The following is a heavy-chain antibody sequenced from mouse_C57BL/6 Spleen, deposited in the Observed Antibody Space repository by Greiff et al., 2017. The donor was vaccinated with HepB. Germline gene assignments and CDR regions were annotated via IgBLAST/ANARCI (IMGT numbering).Heavy chain of an antibody. CDR1: GYTFTSYW. D-gene: IGHD1-2*01. CDR3: VKGALPLLSYWYFDV. J-gene: IGHJ1*03. V-gene: IGHV1-72*01. CDR2: IDPNSGGT. Sequence: QVQLQQPGAELVKPGASVKLSCKASGYTFTSYWMHWVKQRPGRGLEWIGRIDPNSGGTKYNEKFKSKATLTVDKPSSTAYMQLSSLTSEDSAVYYCVKGALPLLSYWYFDVWGTGTTVTVSP.